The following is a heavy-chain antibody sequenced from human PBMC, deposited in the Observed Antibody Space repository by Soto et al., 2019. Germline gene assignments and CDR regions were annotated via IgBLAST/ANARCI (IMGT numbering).Heavy chain of an antibody. D-gene: IGHD3-16*01. J-gene: IGHJ2*01. CDR2: IRWNGNSI. Sequence: EVQLVESGGGLVQPGRSLRLSCAASGFTFDDYVIHWVRQVPGKGLEWVSGIRWNGNSILYADSVRGRFTISRDNAKSSLYLQMNSLRTEDTALYYCAKDWGTRRWAWYFDLWGRGTLVTVSS. CDR3: AKDWGTRRWAWYFDL. CDR1: GFTFDDYV. V-gene: IGHV3-9*01.